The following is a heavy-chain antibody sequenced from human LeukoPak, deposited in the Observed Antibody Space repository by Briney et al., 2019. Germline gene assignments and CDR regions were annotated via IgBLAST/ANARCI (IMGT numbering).Heavy chain of an antibody. CDR3: ARPRGYSASWYAYDH. Sequence: PSETLSLICTVSGASISSYYWSWIRQPPGKGLEWIGHIYYSGSTNSNPSLQSRVTISVDTSKNQFSLKLSSVTAADTAVYYCARPRGYSASWYAYDHWGQGTLVTVSS. J-gene: IGHJ4*02. CDR2: IYYSGST. CDR1: GASISSYY. D-gene: IGHD6-13*01. V-gene: IGHV4-59*01.